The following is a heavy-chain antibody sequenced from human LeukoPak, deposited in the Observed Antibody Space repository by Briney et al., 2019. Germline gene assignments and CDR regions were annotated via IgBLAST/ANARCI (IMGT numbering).Heavy chain of an antibody. V-gene: IGHV4-59*01. CDR3: AREGWELHSPFDY. D-gene: IGHD1-26*01. CDR2: IYYSGST. Sequence: SETLSLTCTVSGGSISSYYWSWIRQPPGKGLEWIGYIYYSGSTNYNPSLKSRVTISVDTSKNQFSLKLSSVTAADTAVYYCAREGWELHSPFDYWGRGTLVTVSS. J-gene: IGHJ4*02. CDR1: GGSISSYY.